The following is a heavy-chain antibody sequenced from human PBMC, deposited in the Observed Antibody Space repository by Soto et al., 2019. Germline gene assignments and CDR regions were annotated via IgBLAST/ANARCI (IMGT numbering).Heavy chain of an antibody. D-gene: IGHD3-10*01. CDR3: ARVTSMVRGVIDNGFDP. J-gene: IGHJ5*02. V-gene: IGHV1-69*01. Sequence: QVPLVQSGAEVKKPGSSVTVSCKASGGTFSSYAIRWVRQAPGQGLEWMGGIIPMYGPAKYAQRFQGRVTITADESTTTVYMELTSLTSQDMAVYYCARVTSMVRGVIDNGFDPWGHGTLVTVSS. CDR1: GGTFSSYA. CDR2: IIPMYGPA.